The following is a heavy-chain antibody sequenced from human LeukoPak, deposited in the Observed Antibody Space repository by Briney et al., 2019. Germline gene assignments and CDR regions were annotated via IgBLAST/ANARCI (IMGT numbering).Heavy chain of an antibody. J-gene: IGHJ4*02. CDR2: INPDSGGT. CDR1: GYTFTGYY. CDR3: ARDKPAEAALDF. Sequence: ASVKVSCKASGYTFTGYYIHWVRQAPGQGLEWMGWINPDSGGTNYAQKFQGRVTMTRDRSINTAYMDLRSLTYDDTAVYYCARDKPAEAALDFWGQGTLVTVSS. V-gene: IGHV1-2*02.